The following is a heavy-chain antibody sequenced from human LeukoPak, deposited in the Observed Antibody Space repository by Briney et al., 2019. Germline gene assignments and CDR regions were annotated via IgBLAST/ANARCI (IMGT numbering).Heavy chain of an antibody. Sequence: GGSLRLSCEDSGFTFSTYWMHWVRQAPGKGLEWVSVIYSGGSTYYADSVKGRFTISRDNSKNTLYLQMNSLRAEDTAVYYCARDRVSLFDYWGQGTLVTVSS. V-gene: IGHV3-53*01. J-gene: IGHJ4*02. CDR1: GFTFSTYW. CDR3: ARDRVSLFDY. CDR2: IYSGGST.